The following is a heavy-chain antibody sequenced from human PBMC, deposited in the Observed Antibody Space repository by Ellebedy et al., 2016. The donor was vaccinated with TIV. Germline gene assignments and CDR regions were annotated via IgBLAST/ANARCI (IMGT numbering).Heavy chain of an antibody. CDR3: AKDTIAVAVGDS. D-gene: IGHD2-21*01. Sequence: MPSETLSLTCTVSGGSINNTNSYWGWVRQPPGKGLEWIGAFFYTAKTYYNPSLKGRVTISVARSKNQFSLNLNSVTAAATAVYFCAKDTIAVAVGDSWGQGTLVTVSS. CDR1: GGSINNTNSY. CDR2: FFYTAKT. V-gene: IGHV4-39*07. J-gene: IGHJ4*02.